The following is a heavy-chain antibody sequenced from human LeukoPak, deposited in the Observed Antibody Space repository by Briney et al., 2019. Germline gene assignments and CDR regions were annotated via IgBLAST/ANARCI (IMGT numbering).Heavy chain of an antibody. D-gene: IGHD2-2*01. CDR2: IWYDGSNK. J-gene: IGHJ4*02. V-gene: IGHV3-33*01. CDR3: ARDHCSSTSCYYPPGY. CDR1: GFTFSSYG. Sequence: GGSLRLSCAASGFTFSSYGMHWVRQAPGKGLEWVAVIWYDGSNKYCADSVKGRFTISRDNSKNTLYLQMNSLRAEDTAVYYCARDHCSSTSCYYPPGYWGQGTLVTVSS.